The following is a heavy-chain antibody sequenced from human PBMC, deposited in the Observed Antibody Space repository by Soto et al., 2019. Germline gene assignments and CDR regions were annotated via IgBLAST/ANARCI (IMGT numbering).Heavy chain of an antibody. CDR1: GGSMSSNY. J-gene: IGHJ4*02. Sequence: AETLSLTCTVSGGSMSSNYWSWIRQSPAKGLEWIGFVYYGGTNYNPSFESRVTMSVDTPKKQFSLELSDVTAADTAVYYCVSYRGAFYFDHWGQGTLVTVS. CDR3: VSYRGAFYFDH. CDR2: VYYGGT. V-gene: IGHV4-59*01. D-gene: IGHD4-4*01.